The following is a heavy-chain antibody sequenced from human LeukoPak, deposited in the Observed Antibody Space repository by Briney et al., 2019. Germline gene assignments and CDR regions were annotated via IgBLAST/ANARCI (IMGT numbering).Heavy chain of an antibody. Sequence: PSETLSLTCTVSGGSISSSSYYWGWIRQPPGKGLEWIGSIYYSGSTYYNPSLESRVTISVDTSKNQFSLKLSSVTAADTAVYYCASSYCGGDCYVFDYWGQGTLVTVSS. CDR3: ASSYCGGDCYVFDY. D-gene: IGHD2-21*02. CDR2: IYYSGST. J-gene: IGHJ4*02. CDR1: GGSISSSSYY. V-gene: IGHV4-39*01.